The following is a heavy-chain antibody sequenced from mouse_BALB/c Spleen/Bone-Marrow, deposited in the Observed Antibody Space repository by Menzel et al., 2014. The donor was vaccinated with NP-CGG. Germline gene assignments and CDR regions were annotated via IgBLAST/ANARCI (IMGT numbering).Heavy chain of an antibody. Sequence: EVQLVESGGGLVQPGGSLKLSCAASGFDFSRYWMSWVRQAPGKGLEWIGEINPDSSTINYTPSLKDKFIISRDNAKNTLYLQMSKVRSEDTALYYCARNAYYAMDYGGQGTSVTVSS. CDR2: INPDSSTI. CDR3: ARNAYYAMDY. J-gene: IGHJ4*01. V-gene: IGHV4-1*02. CDR1: GFDFSRYW.